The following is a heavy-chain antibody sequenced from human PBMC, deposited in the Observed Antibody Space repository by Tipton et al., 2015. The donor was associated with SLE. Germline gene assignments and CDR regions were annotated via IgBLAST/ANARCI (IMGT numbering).Heavy chain of an antibody. V-gene: IGHV3-48*01. CDR3: ARVVPTVTGADY. D-gene: IGHD4-17*01. J-gene: IGHJ4*02. Sequence: GSLRLSCAVSGFTFSSYPMIWVRQAPGKGLESVSYINSAGSVVHYADSVKGRFTISRDNAENSLSLQMSSLRAEDTALYYCARVVPTVTGADYWGQGTLVTVSS. CDR2: INSAGSVV. CDR1: GFTFSSYP.